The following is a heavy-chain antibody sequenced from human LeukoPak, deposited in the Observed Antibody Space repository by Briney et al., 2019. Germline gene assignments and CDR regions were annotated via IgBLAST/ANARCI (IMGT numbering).Heavy chain of an antibody. CDR1: GYIFNIYG. V-gene: IGHV1-18*01. CDR3: ARSPPSTGYDRFDT. D-gene: IGHD5-12*01. CDR2: ISAFNGNT. Sequence: ASVTVSCKASGYIFNIYGISWVRQAPGQGLEWMGWISAFNGNTNYARNFQDRVTMTTDASTSTAYMELTSLRSDDTAVYYCARSPPSTGYDRFDTWGQGTLVTVSS. J-gene: IGHJ4*02.